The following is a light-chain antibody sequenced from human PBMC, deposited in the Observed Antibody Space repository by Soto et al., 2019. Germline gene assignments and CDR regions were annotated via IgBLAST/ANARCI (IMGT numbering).Light chain of an antibody. CDR2: EVS. CDR1: SSDVGGYSY. Sequence: QSALTQPASVSGSPGQSITISCTGTSSDVGGYSYVSWYQQHPGKTPKLMIYEVSNRPSGVSHRFSGSKSGNTASLTISGLQAEDEADYYCSSYTSSTSPYVFGTGTKLTVL. V-gene: IGLV2-14*01. J-gene: IGLJ1*01. CDR3: SSYTSSTSPYV.